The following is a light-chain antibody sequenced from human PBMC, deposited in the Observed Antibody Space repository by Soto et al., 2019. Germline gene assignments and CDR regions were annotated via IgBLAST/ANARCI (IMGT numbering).Light chain of an antibody. J-gene: IGKJ3*01. V-gene: IGKV3-20*01. CDR2: GAS. CDR1: QSVSSTY. Sequence: IVLTQSPGTLSLSPGERATLSCRASQSVSSTYIAWYQQNPGQAPRLLIYGASSRATGIPDRFSGSGSGTDFTLTISRLEPEDFAVYFCQQYGRSPPFTFGPGTKVAIK. CDR3: QQYGRSPPFT.